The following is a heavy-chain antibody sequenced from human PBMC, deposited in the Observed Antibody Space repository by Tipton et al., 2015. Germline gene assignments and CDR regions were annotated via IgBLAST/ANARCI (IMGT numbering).Heavy chain of an antibody. J-gene: IGHJ4*02. CDR2: IKQDGSEK. Sequence: SLRLSCAASGFIFTNYWMTWVRQAPGKGLEWVANIKQDGSEKYYADSVKGRFTISRDNAKNSLYLQMNSLRAEDTAVYYCARELNWGQGTLVTVS. CDR3: ARELN. CDR1: GFIFTNYW. V-gene: IGHV3-7*01. D-gene: IGHD3-16*01.